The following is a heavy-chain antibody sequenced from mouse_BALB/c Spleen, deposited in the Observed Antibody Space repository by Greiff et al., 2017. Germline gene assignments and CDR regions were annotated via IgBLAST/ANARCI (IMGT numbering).Heavy chain of an antibody. Sequence: VQLQQSGAELVRSGASVKLSCTASGFNIKDYYMHWVKQRPQQGLEWIGWIDPENGDTEYAPKFQGKATMTADTSSNTAYLQLSSLTSEDTAVYYCNACCGTYDYFDYWGQGTTLTVSS. CDR1: GFNIKDYY. J-gene: IGHJ2*01. CDR2: IDPENGDT. V-gene: IGHV14-4*02. D-gene: IGHD4-1*01. CDR3: NACCGTYDYFDY.